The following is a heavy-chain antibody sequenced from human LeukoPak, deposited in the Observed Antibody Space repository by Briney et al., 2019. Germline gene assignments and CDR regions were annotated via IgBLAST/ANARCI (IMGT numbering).Heavy chain of an antibody. D-gene: IGHD3-22*01. CDR1: GFTFSSYW. J-gene: IGHJ4*02. CDR3: AKGSGYYFLYFDY. Sequence: GGSLRLSCAASGFTFSSYWMNWARQAPGKGLEWVSAISGSGGSTYYADSVKGRFTISRDNSKNTLYLQMNSLRAEDTAVYYCAKGSGYYFLYFDYWGQGTLVTVSS. CDR2: ISGSGGST. V-gene: IGHV3-23*01.